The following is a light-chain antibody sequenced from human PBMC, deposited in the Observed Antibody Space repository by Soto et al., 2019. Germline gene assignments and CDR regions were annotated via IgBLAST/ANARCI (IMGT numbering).Light chain of an antibody. CDR2: EVS. CDR3: SSYTNITALR. J-gene: IGLJ2*01. Sequence: QSVLTQPASVSGSPGQSITISCTGTSSDIGTYDYVSWYQQHPGKAPKLMIYEVSNRPSGVSNRFSGSKSGNTASLTISGLQAADEADYSCSSYTNITALRFGGGT. V-gene: IGLV2-14*01. CDR1: SSDIGTYDY.